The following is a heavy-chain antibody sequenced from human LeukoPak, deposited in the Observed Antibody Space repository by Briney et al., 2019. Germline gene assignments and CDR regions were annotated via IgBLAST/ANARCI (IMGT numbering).Heavy chain of an antibody. V-gene: IGHV3-48*01. J-gene: IGHJ4*02. Sequence: PGGSLRLSCAASGFTFSSYAMSWVRQAPGKGLEWVSYISSSSSTIYYADSVKGRFTISRDNAKNSLYLQMNSLRAEDTAVYYCARAHYDFWSGYPLYFDYWGQGTLVTVSS. CDR2: ISSSSSTI. CDR3: ARAHYDFWSGYPLYFDY. D-gene: IGHD3-3*01. CDR1: GFTFSSYA.